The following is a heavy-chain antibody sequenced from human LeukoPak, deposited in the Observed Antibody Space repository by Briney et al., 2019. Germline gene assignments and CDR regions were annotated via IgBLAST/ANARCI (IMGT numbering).Heavy chain of an antibody. Sequence: PGGSLRLSCAASGFTFSSYAMSWVRQAPGKGLEWVSYIRGSADSTFYADSVKGRFTTSRDNSKNTLYLQLNSLRAEDTALYFCAKLSGREGAGPFDSWGQGTLVTVSS. J-gene: IGHJ4*02. CDR1: GFTFSSYA. CDR2: IRGSADST. D-gene: IGHD6-19*01. CDR3: AKLSGREGAGPFDS. V-gene: IGHV3-23*01.